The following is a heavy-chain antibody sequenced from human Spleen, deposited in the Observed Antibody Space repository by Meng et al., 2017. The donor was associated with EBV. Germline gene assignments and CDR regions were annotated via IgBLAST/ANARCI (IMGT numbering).Heavy chain of an antibody. CDR1: GGAFSYSA. J-gene: IGHJ4*02. Sequence: QGQWVQSGAGVKKPGSSVTVSCKASGGAFSYSAISWVRQAPGQGLEWMGGLIPDFGTPDYAPNYQDRVTITADESTSTAYMELNSLTTEDTAIYYCARESGRGYTPDFWGQGTLVTVSS. D-gene: IGHD3-10*01. CDR3: ARESGRGYTPDF. V-gene: IGHV1-69*01. CDR2: LIPDFGTP.